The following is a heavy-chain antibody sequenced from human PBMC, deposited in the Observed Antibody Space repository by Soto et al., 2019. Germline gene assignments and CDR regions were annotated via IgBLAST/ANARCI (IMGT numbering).Heavy chain of an antibody. CDR2: LWYDGSNK. V-gene: IGHV3-33*01. CDR3: AREWATVSTGMDC. D-gene: IGHD4-17*01. Sequence: QVQLVESGGGVVQPGRSLRLSCAASGFTFSSYGMHWVRQAPGKGLEWVAVLWYDGSNKYYADSVKGRFTISRDNSKNTLYLQMNSLRAEDTAVYYSAREWATVSTGMDCWGQGTLVTVSS. CDR1: GFTFSSYG. J-gene: IGHJ4*02.